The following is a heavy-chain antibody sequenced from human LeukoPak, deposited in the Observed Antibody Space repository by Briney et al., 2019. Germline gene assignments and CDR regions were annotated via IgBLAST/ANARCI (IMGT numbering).Heavy chain of an antibody. D-gene: IGHD3-22*01. Sequence: SETLSLTCTVSGGSISSYYWGWIRQPPGKGLEWIGNIYYSGTTYCSPSLKSRVTISVDTSKNQFSLRLSSVTAADTAVYYCATIDDSSGYYYFAYWGQGTLVTVSS. CDR1: GGSISSYY. V-gene: IGHV4-59*04. J-gene: IGHJ4*02. CDR2: IYYSGTT. CDR3: ATIDDSSGYYYFAY.